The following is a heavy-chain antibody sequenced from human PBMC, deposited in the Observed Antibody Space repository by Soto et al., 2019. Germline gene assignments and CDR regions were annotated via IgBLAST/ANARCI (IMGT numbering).Heavy chain of an antibody. D-gene: IGHD3-10*01. Sequence: EVQLVESGGGLVQPGESLRLSCAASGFTVSNYHMTWVRQAPGKGLEWVSAVYADGATSHADSVKDRFTVSRDNSRNTLNLPMSGLRAEDTAVSYCARSGGGLDYWGQGTLVTVSS. V-gene: IGHV3-66*01. J-gene: IGHJ4*02. CDR1: GFTVSNYH. CDR3: ARSGGGLDY. CDR2: VYADGAT.